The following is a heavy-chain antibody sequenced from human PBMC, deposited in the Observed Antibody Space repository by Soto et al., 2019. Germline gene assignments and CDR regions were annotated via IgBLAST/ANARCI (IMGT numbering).Heavy chain of an antibody. V-gene: IGHV3-74*01. D-gene: IGHD2-15*01. J-gene: IGHJ4*02. CDR2: ISGDMSST. CDR3: TRGIAYSAQDY. Sequence: EVQLVESGGGLVQPGGSLRLSCAASGFTFSDYWMHWVRQVPGKGLVWVSRISGDMSSTNYADSVKGRFTISRDNAKNTLYVQMNSLRAEDTAVYYCTRGIAYSAQDYWGQGTPVTVSS. CDR1: GFTFSDYW.